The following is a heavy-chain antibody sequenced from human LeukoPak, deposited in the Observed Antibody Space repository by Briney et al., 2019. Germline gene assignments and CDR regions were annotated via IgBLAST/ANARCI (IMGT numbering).Heavy chain of an antibody. CDR2: IYTSGST. CDR3: ANSIDFDYGDYYFDY. V-gene: IGHV4-61*02. Sequence: SETLSLTCTVSGGSISSGGYHWSWIRQPAGKGLEWIGRIYTSGSTNYNPSLKSRVTISLDTSKNQFSLKLSSVTAADTAVYYCANSIDFDYGDYYFDYWGQGALVTISS. D-gene: IGHD4-17*01. J-gene: IGHJ4*02. CDR1: GGSISSGGYH.